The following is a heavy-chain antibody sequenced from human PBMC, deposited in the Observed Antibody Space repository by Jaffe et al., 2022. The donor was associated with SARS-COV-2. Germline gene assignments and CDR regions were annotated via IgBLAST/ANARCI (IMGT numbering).Heavy chain of an antibody. CDR1: GFTFSSYA. CDR2: ISYDGSNK. V-gene: IGHV3-30-3*01. D-gene: IGHD3-22*01. Sequence: QVQLVESGGGVVQPGRSLRLSCAASGFTFSSYAMHWVRQAPGKGLEWVAVISYDGSNKYYADSVKGRFTISRDNSKNTLYLQMNSLRAEDTAVYYCARGPDTTYYYDSSGYMIDYWGQGTLVTVSS. CDR3: ARGPDTTYYYDSSGYMIDY. J-gene: IGHJ4*02.